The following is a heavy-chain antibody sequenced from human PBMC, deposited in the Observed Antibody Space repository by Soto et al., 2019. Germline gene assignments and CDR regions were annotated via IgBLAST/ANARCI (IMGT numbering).Heavy chain of an antibody. D-gene: IGHD1-26*01. CDR1: GFAFSHYA. CDR3: AKDGSHNFDY. J-gene: IGHJ4*02. V-gene: IGHV3-30*18. CDR2: MSYDGSNE. Sequence: GGSLRLSCAASGFAFSHYAMHWVRQAPGKGLEWVALMSYDGSNEYYADSVKGRFTISRDNSKNTLYLQMNSLRAEDTAVYYCAKDGSHNFDYWGQGTLVTVSS.